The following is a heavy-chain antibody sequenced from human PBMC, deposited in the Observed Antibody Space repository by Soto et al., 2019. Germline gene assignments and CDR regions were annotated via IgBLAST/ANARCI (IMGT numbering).Heavy chain of an antibody. Sequence: GASVKVSCKASGGTFSSYAISWVRQAPGQGLEWMGGIIPIFGTANYAQKFQGRVTITADESTGTAYMELSSLRSEDTAVYYCASDPPRSGSYYTYFDYWGQGTLVTV. CDR3: ASDPPRSGSYYTYFDY. CDR2: IIPIFGTA. J-gene: IGHJ4*02. D-gene: IGHD3-10*01. V-gene: IGHV1-69*13. CDR1: GGTFSSYA.